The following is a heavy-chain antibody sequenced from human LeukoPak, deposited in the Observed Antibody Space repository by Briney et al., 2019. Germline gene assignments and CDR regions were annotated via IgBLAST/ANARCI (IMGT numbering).Heavy chain of an antibody. Sequence: GASVKVSCKASGYTFTGYYMHRVRQAPGQGLEWMGRINPNSGGTNYAQKFQGRVTMTRDTSISTAYMELSRLRSDDTAVYYCARWQWYYDSSGYYGGDYWGQGTLVTVSS. CDR1: GYTFTGYY. CDR2: INPNSGGT. D-gene: IGHD3-22*01. CDR3: ARWQWYYDSSGYYGGDY. J-gene: IGHJ4*02. V-gene: IGHV1-2*06.